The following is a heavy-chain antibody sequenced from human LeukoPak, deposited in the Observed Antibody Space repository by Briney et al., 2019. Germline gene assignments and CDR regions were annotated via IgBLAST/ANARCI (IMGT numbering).Heavy chain of an antibody. D-gene: IGHD6-13*01. CDR2: IYSGGST. CDR1: GFTVSSNY. CDR3: ARDLMSIAAAGTFDI. Sequence: PGGSLRLSCAASGFTVSSNYMSWVRQAPGKGLEWVSVIYSGGSTYYADSVKGRFTISRDNSKNTLYLQMNSLRAEDTAVYYCARDLMSIAAAGTFDIWGQGTMVTVSS. J-gene: IGHJ3*02. V-gene: IGHV3-53*01.